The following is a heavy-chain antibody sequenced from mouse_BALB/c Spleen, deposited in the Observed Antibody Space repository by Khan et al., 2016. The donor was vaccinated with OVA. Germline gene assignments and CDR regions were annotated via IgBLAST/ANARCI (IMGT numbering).Heavy chain of an antibody. D-gene: IGHD2-2*01. J-gene: IGHJ3*01. CDR3: ARGGYGGFTF. V-gene: IGHV1-9*01. CDR2: IFPGSVSI. Sequence: QVQLKQSGGALMKPGASVKISCKATGYTFSSYWIEWVKQRPGHGLEWIGQIFPGSVSITYNEKFKGKATFTADTSSNTAYMQLSSLTSEDSAVYYCARGGYGGFTFWGQGTLVTVSA. CDR1: GYTFSSYW.